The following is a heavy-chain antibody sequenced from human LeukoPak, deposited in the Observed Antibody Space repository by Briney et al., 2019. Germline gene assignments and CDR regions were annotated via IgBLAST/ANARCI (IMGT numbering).Heavy chain of an antibody. CDR2: ISWNSGSI. CDR3: ARDPYSGSYGPYYYYYMDV. D-gene: IGHD1-26*01. J-gene: IGHJ6*03. V-gene: IGHV3-9*01. CDR1: GFTFDDYA. Sequence: GGSLRLSCAAPGFTFDDYAMHWVRQAPGKGLEWVSGISWNSGSIGYADSVKGRFTISRDNAKNSLYLQMDSLRVEDTAVYYCARDPYSGSYGPYYYYYMDVWGKGTTVTISS.